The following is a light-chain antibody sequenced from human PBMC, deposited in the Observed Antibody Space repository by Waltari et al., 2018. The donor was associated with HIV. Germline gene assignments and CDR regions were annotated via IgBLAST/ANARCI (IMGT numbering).Light chain of an antibody. Sequence: QSALTRPASVSGSPGQSLHLTCTGVGSSHLVSWSQQHPGQAPNLRIYDVSERPSGISNRFSGSKSGNTASLTISGLQAEDEADYYCCSYAGGNTYVFDTGTKVTVL. CDR2: DVS. CDR3: CSYAGGNTYV. V-gene: IGLV2-23*02. CDR1: VGSSHL. J-gene: IGLJ1*01.